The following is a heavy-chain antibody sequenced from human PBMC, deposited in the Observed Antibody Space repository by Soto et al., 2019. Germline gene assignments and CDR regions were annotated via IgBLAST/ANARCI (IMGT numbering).Heavy chain of an antibody. CDR3: ARTPWFGELLTHYYYYGMDV. D-gene: IGHD3-10*01. J-gene: IGHJ6*02. CDR2: INPNSGGT. CDR1: GYTFTGYY. V-gene: IGHV1-2*02. Sequence: ASVKVSCKASGYTFTGYYMHCVRQAPGQGLEWMGWINPNSGGTNYAQKCQGRVTMTRDTSISTAYMELSRLRSDDTAVYYCARTPWFGELLTHYYYYGMDVWGQGTTVTVSS.